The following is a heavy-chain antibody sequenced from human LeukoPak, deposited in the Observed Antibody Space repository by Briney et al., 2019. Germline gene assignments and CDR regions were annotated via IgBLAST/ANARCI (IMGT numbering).Heavy chain of an antibody. J-gene: IGHJ6*03. CDR1: GYTFTGYY. CDR2: INPNSGGT. V-gene: IGHV1-2*02. Sequence: ASVKVSCKASGYTFTGYYIHWVRQAPGQGLEWIVWINPNSGGTNYAQKFQVRVTMTRDTSISTAHMELSRLRSDDTDVYYCARVTYYSYYMDVWGKGTPVTVSS. CDR3: ARVTYYSYYMDV.